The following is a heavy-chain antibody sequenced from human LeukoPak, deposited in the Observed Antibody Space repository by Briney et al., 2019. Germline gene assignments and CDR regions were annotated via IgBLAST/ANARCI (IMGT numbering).Heavy chain of an antibody. CDR2: INHSGST. D-gene: IGHD2-15*01. CDR1: GGSFSGYY. Sequence: SETLSLTCAVYGGSFSGYYWSWIRQPPGKGLEWSGEINHSGSTNYNPSLKSRVTISVDTSKNQFSLKLSSVTAADTAVYYCARGRARYCSGGSCNSGWFDPWGQGTLVTVSS. J-gene: IGHJ5*02. CDR3: ARGRARYCSGGSCNSGWFDP. V-gene: IGHV4-34*01.